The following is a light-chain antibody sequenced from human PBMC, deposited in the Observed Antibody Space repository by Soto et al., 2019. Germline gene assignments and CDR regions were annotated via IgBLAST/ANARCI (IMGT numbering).Light chain of an antibody. J-gene: IGKJ1*01. V-gene: IGKV2-28*01. CDR2: LGS. Sequence: DIVMTQSPLSLPVTPGEPASISCRSSQSLLNSNGYNYWDWYLQKPGQSPQLLTYLGSSRASGVPERFSGSGSGTDFTLTISRVAAEDVGFYYCMQALQAPLTFGKGNRVAIK. CDR3: MQALQAPLT. CDR1: QSLLNSNGYNY.